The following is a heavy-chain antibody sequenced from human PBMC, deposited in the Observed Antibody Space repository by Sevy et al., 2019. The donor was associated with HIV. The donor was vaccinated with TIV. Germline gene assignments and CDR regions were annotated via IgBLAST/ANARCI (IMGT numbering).Heavy chain of an antibody. V-gene: IGHV3-21*01. J-gene: IGHJ3*01. D-gene: IGHD3-10*01. CDR2: ISGSSNYI. Sequence: GGSLRLSCAASGFTFSTYMMNWVRQAPGKGLELVSSISGSSNYIYYADSVKGRFTISRDNAKNSLFLQMNSLRVEDTAVYYCARPYGSGSWEAFDLWGQGTMVTVSS. CDR3: ARPYGSGSWEAFDL. CDR1: GFTFSTYM.